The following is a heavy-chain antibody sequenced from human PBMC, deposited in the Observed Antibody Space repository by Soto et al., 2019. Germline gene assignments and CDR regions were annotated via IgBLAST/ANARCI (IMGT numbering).Heavy chain of an antibody. CDR2: ITTSSTRSI. Sequence: EVHLVESGGGLVKPGGSLRLSCSASGFPFSSYTMYWVRQAPGKGLEWVSSITTSSTRSIFYADSVKGRFTISRNNANNILYLQMNNLRVEETAVYYCARDDPIFGAIPRMDIWGQGTTVTVSS. V-gene: IGHV3-21*06. CDR1: GFPFSSYT. CDR3: ARDDPIFGAIPRMDI. D-gene: IGHD3-3*01. J-gene: IGHJ6*02.